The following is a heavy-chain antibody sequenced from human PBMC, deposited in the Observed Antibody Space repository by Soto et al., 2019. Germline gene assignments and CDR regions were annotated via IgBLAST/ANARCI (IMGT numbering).Heavy chain of an antibody. Sequence: SCKASGNTVPNYAIHWVRQAPGKGLEWVAVISYDGSNKYYADSVKGRFTISRDNSKNTLYLQMNSLRAEDTAVYYCARDRYGMDVWGQGTTVTVSS. CDR1: GNTVPNYA. V-gene: IGHV3-30-3*01. J-gene: IGHJ6*02. CDR2: ISYDGSNK. CDR3: ARDRYGMDV.